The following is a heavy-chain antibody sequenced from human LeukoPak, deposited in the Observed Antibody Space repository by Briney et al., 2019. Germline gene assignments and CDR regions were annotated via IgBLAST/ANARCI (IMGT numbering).Heavy chain of an antibody. CDR1: GGSISSYY. V-gene: IGHV4-59*08. CDR2: IYYSGTT. J-gene: IGHJ4*02. CDR3: ARRGYCSGGTCLTFDL. D-gene: IGHD2-15*01. Sequence: PSETLSLTCTVSGGSISSYYWSWIRQPPGKGLEWIGYIYYSGTTNYNPSIKSRLTISVDTSKNQFSLKLSSVTAADTAVYYCARRGYCSGGTCLTFDLWGQGTLVTVSS.